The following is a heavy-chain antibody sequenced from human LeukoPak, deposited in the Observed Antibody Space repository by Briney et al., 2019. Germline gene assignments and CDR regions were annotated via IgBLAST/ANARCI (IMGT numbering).Heavy chain of an antibody. CDR2: ISSSISTM. CDR1: GFTFSTYS. V-gene: IGHV3-48*02. J-gene: IGHJ4*02. D-gene: IGHD1-1*01. CDR3: ARILWATGTTSPVDY. Sequence: GGSLILSCAASGFTFSTYSMNWVRQAPGKGLEWVSYISSSISTMYYADSVEGRFTVSRDNAKNSLYLQMNSLRDEDTAVYYCARILWATGTTSPVDYWGQGTLVTVSS.